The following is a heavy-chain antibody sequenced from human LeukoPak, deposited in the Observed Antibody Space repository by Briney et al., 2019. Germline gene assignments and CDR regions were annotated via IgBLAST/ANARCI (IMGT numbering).Heavy chain of an antibody. CDR3: ARVLIVATIVYFDY. CDR2: IKQDGSEK. CDR1: GFTFSSYA. Sequence: GSLRLSCAASGFTFSSYAMSWVRQAPGKGLGWVANIKQDGSEKYYVDSVKGRFTISRDNAKNSLYLQMNSLRAEDTAVYYCARVLIVATIVYFDYWGQGTLVTVSS. D-gene: IGHD5-12*01. J-gene: IGHJ4*02. V-gene: IGHV3-7*01.